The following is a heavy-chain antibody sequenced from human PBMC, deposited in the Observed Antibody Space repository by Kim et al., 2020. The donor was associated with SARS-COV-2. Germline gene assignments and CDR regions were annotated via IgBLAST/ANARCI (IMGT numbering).Heavy chain of an antibody. CDR3: ASRRKGSGWYNFDY. J-gene: IGHJ4*02. V-gene: IGHV4-39*07. D-gene: IGHD6-19*01. Sequence: NPPLKSRVTISVDPSKNQFSLKLSSVTAADTAVYYCASRRKGSGWYNFDYWGQGTLVTVSS.